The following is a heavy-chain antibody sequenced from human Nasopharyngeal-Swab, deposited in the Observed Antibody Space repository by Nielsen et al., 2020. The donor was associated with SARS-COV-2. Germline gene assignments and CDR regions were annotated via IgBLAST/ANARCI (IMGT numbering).Heavy chain of an antibody. CDR3: ARSHYAPRLDY. J-gene: IGHJ4*02. Sequence: SETLSLTCAVYGGSFSGYYCSWIRQPPGKGLEWIGEINHSGSTNYNPSLKSRVTISVDTSKNQFSLKLSSVTAADTAVYYCARSHYAPRLDYWGQGTLVTVSS. D-gene: IGHD4-17*01. V-gene: IGHV4-34*01. CDR1: GGSFSGYY. CDR2: INHSGST.